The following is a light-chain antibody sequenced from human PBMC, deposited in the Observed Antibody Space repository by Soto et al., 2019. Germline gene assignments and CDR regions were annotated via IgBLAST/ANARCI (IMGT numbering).Light chain of an antibody. CDR3: LQYNKWPRT. J-gene: IGKJ1*01. CDR1: QSVSSN. V-gene: IGKV3-15*01. CDR2: GAS. Sequence: IVMTQSPATLYVSPGERATLSCRASQSVSSNLAWFQQKPGQAPRLVIYGASSRAAGIPARFSGSGSGTEFTLTMSSLQSEDFAIYYCLQYNKWPRTFGQGTKVDI.